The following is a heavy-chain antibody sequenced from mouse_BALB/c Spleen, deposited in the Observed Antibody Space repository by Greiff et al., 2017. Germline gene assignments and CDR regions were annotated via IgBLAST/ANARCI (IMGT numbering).Heavy chain of an antibody. Sequence: VHLVESGPELVKPGTSVKLSCKASGYNFTSYWINWVKLRPGQGLEWIGDIYPGSGSTNYNEKFKSKATLTVDTSSSTAYMQLSSLASEDSALYYCARVEDYYAMDYWGQGTSVTVSS. CDR3: ARVEDYYAMDY. J-gene: IGHJ4*01. CDR1: GYNFTSYW. V-gene: IGHV1-55*01. CDR2: IYPGSGST.